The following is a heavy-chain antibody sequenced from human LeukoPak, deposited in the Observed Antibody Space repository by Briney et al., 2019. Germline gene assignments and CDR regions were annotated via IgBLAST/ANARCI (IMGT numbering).Heavy chain of an antibody. CDR1: GGSISSYY. J-gene: IGHJ5*02. V-gene: IGHV4-59*01. CDR2: IYYSGST. CDR3: ARGPIIAAAGTGNWFDP. Sequence: SETLSLTCTVSGGSISSYYWSWIQQPPGKGLEWIEYIYYSGSTNYNPSLKSRVTISVDTSKNQFSLKLSSVTAADTAVYYCARGPIIAAAGTGNWFDPWGQGTLVTVSS. D-gene: IGHD6-13*01.